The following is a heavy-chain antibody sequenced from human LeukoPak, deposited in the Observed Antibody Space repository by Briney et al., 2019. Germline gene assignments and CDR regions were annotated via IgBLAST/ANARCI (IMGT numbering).Heavy chain of an antibody. D-gene: IGHD5-12*01. CDR2: INHSGST. Sequence: PSETLSLTCAVYGGSFSGYYWSWIRQPPGKGLEWIGEINHSGSTNYNPSLKSRVTISVDTSKNQFSLKLSSVTAADTAVYYCARDSRDYSGYDYWGQGTLVTVSS. CDR3: ARDSRDYSGYDY. CDR1: GGSFSGYY. J-gene: IGHJ4*02. V-gene: IGHV4-34*01.